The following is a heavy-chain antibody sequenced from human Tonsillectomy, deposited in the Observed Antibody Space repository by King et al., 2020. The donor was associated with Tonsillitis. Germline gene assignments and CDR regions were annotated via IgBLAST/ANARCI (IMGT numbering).Heavy chain of an antibody. D-gene: IGHD6-13*01. CDR3: ASNGYERDY. CDR1: GFTFRKYG. J-gene: IGHJ4*02. CDR2: IWYDGSKK. Sequence: VQLVESGGGVVQPGRSLRLSCAASGFTFRKYGMHWGRQAPGKGLEWVAIIWYDGSKKYYADSVKGRFTISRDNSKSTLYLQMNSLRAEDTAVYYCASNGYERDYWGQGTLVTVSS. V-gene: IGHV3-33*08.